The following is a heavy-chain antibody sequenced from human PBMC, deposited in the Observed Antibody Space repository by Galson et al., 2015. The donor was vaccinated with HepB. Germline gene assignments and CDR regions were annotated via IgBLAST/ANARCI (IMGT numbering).Heavy chain of an antibody. Sequence: CAISEDSVSSRSAAWNWIRQSPSRGLEWLGRTYYRSKWFSDYAVSVKRRISINPDTSKNQISLQLNSVTPEDTAVYYCARDRPGRRGYSYGYFDSWGQGTLVTVSS. D-gene: IGHD5-18*01. J-gene: IGHJ4*02. CDR3: ARDRPGRRGYSYGYFDS. CDR1: EDSVSSRSAA. CDR2: TYYRSKWFS. V-gene: IGHV6-1*01.